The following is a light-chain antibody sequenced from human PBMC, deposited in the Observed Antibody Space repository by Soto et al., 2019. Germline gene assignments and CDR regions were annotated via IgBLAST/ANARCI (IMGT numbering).Light chain of an antibody. CDR3: SSYTSSSTYV. CDR2: DVS. CDR1: STDVGGYNY. J-gene: IGLJ1*01. Sequence: QSVLTQPASVSGSPGQSITISCTGTSTDVGGYNYVSWYQQHPGKAPKLMIYDVSNRPSGVSNRFSGSKSGNTASLTISGLQAEDEADYHCSSYTSSSTYVFGTGTKSPS. V-gene: IGLV2-14*03.